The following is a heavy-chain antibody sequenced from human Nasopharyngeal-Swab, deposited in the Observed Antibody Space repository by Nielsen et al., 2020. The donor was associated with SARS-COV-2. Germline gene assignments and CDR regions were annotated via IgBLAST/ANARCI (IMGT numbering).Heavy chain of an antibody. J-gene: IGHJ4*02. CDR1: GLTFSNYA. CDR3: TKDSRGWYY. CDR2: IYSGGSST. D-gene: IGHD6-19*01. V-gene: IGHV3-23*03. Sequence: GGSLRLSCEASGLTFSNYAMTWVRQAPGKGLEGVSVIYSGGSSTQYADSVKGRFTISRDDSKNTLYLQMNSLRAEDTAIYYCTKDSRGWYYWGQGTLVTVSS.